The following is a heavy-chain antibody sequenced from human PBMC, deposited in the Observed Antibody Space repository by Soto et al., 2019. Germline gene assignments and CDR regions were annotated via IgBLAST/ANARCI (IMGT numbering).Heavy chain of an antibody. CDR1: GYTFTSYD. CDR2: MNPNSGNT. Sequence: QVQLVQSGAEVKKPGASVKVSCKASGYTFTSYDINWVRQATGQGLEWMGWMNPNSGNTGYAQKFQGRVTMTRNTSISTAYMELSSLRSEDTAVYYCARGARLFGVDGYYGMDVWGQGTTVTVSS. D-gene: IGHD3-22*01. CDR3: ARGARLFGVDGYYGMDV. V-gene: IGHV1-8*01. J-gene: IGHJ6*02.